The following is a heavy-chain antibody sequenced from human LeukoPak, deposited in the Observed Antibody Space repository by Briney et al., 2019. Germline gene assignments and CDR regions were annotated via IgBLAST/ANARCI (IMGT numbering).Heavy chain of an antibody. Sequence: GGSLRLSCAASGFTFSSYGMHWVRQAPGKGLEWVAVIWYDGSNKYYADSVKGRFTISRDNSKNTLYLQMNSLRAEDTAVYYCAREGGSYYDILTGAYGMDVWGQGTTVTVSS. CDR3: AREGGSYYDILTGAYGMDV. CDR2: IWYDGSNK. V-gene: IGHV3-33*01. D-gene: IGHD3-9*01. J-gene: IGHJ6*02. CDR1: GFTFSSYG.